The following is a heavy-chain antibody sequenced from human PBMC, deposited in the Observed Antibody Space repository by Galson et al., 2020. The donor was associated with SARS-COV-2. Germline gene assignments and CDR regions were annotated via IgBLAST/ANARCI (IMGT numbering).Heavy chain of an antibody. Sequence: GGSLRLSCAASGFTFSSYAMSWVRQAPGKGLEWVSAISGSGGSTYYADSVKGRFTISRDNSKNTLYLQMNSLRAEDTAVYYCALPRDFYYYVDWGQGTLVTVSS. D-gene: IGHD3-22*01. CDR3: ALPRDFYYYVD. CDR1: GFTFSSYA. J-gene: IGHJ4*02. CDR2: ISGSGGST. V-gene: IGHV3-23*01.